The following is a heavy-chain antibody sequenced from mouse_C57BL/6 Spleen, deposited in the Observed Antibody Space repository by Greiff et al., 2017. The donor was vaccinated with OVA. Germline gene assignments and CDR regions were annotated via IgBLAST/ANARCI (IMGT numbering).Heavy chain of an antibody. D-gene: IGHD1-1*01. Sequence: VQGVESGAELVRPGASVKLSCKASGYTFTDYYINWVKQRPGQGLEWIARIYPGSGNTYYNEKFKGKATLTAEKSSSTAYMQLSSLTSEDSAVYFCAREDYYGSSFDYWGQGTTLTVSS. CDR3: AREDYYGSSFDY. CDR1: GYTFTDYY. J-gene: IGHJ2*01. CDR2: IYPGSGNT. V-gene: IGHV1-76*01.